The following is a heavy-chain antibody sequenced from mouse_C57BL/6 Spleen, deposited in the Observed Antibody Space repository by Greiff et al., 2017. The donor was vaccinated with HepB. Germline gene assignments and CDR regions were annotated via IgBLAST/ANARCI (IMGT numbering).Heavy chain of an antibody. CDR2: ISSGSSTI. J-gene: IGHJ2*01. Sequence: DVHLVESGGGLVKPGGSLKLSCAASGFTFSDYGMHWVRQAPEKGLEWVAYISSGSSTIYYADTVKGRFTISRDNAKNTLFLQMTSLRSEDTAMYYGARRTTVVANYFDYWGQGTTLTVSS. CDR3: ARRTTVVANYFDY. D-gene: IGHD1-1*01. CDR1: GFTFSDYG. V-gene: IGHV5-17*01.